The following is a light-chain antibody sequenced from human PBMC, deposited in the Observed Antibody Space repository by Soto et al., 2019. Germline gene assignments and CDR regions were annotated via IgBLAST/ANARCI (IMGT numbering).Light chain of an antibody. CDR3: SSYAGSHLYV. CDR1: SSDVGGYNY. J-gene: IGLJ1*01. CDR2: DVT. Sequence: QSALTQPRSVSGSPGQSVTISCTGTSSDVGGYNYVSWYQQHPGKTPKLMIYDVTKRPSGVPDRFSGSKSGNTASLTISGLQADDEADYYCSSYAGSHLYVFGTGTKLTVL. V-gene: IGLV2-11*01.